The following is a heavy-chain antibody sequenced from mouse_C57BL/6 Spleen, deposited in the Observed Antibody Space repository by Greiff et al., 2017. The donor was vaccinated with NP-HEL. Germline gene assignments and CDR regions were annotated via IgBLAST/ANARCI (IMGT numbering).Heavy chain of an antibody. CDR1: GYSITSGYY. CDR2: ISYDGSN. CDR3: ARVYYGSPYWYFDV. Sequence: EVKLQESGPGLVKPSQSLSLTCSVTGYSITSGYYWNWIRQFPGNKLEWMGYISYDGSNNYNPSLKNRIPITRDTSKNQFFLKLNSVTTEDTATYYCARVYYGSPYWYFDVWGTGTTVTVSS. J-gene: IGHJ1*03. D-gene: IGHD1-1*01. V-gene: IGHV3-6*01.